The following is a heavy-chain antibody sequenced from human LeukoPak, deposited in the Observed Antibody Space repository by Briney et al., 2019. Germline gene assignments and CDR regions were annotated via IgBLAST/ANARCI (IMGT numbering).Heavy chain of an antibody. CDR3: AKAPIGIVVVSPSDY. D-gene: IGHD3-22*01. Sequence: PGGSLRLSCAASGFTFSSYAMSWVRQAPGKGLEWVSAISGSGGSTYYADSVKGRFTISRDNSKNTLYLQMNSLRAEDTAVYYCAKAPIGIVVVSPSDYWGQGTLVTVSS. J-gene: IGHJ4*02. CDR1: GFTFSSYA. V-gene: IGHV3-23*01. CDR2: ISGSGGST.